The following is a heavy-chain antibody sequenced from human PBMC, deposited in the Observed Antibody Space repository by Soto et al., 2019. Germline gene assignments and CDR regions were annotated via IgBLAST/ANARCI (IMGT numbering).Heavy chain of an antibody. V-gene: IGHV3-48*03. CDR1: GFTFNSHE. CDR3: ARSGGLYCSSSRFYSPWFDP. CDR2: ISSSGGSI. D-gene: IGHD2-2*01. Sequence: EVQLVESGGGLVQPGGSLRLSCAGSGFTFNSHEMTWVRQAPGKGLEWISSISSSGGSIYYADSVKGRFTVSRDNAKNSLFLKMNSLRPEDPVFYYCARSGGLYCSSSRFYSPWFDPWGRGTLVPVSS. J-gene: IGHJ5*02.